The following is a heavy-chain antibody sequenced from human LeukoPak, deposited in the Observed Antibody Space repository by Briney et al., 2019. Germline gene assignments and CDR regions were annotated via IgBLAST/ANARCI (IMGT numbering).Heavy chain of an antibody. CDR1: GFTFSSYG. V-gene: IGHV3-30*02. D-gene: IGHD3-3*02. CDR3: AREKSFLEWLSTGRRDGYYMDV. Sequence: GGSLRLSCAASGFTFSSYGMHWVRQAPGKGLEWVAFIRYDGTTKYYADSVKGRFTISRDNAKNSLYLQMNSLRADDTAVYYCAREKSFLEWLSTGRRDGYYMDVWGKGTTVTVSS. J-gene: IGHJ6*03. CDR2: IRYDGTTK.